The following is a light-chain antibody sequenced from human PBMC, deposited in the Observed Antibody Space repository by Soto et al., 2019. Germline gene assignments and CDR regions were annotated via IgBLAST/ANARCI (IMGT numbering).Light chain of an antibody. V-gene: IGLV2-23*01. Sequence: QSALTQPASVSGSPGQSITISCTGTSSDVGRYNLVSWYQQHPGKAPKLMIYEGSKRPSGVSNRFSGSKSGNTGSLTISGLQAEDEADYYCCSSAGSSTHVVFGGGTKLTGL. J-gene: IGLJ2*01. CDR1: SSDVGRYNL. CDR2: EGS. CDR3: CSSAGSSTHVV.